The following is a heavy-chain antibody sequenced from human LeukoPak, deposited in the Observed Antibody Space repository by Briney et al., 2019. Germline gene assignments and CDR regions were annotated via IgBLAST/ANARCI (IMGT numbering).Heavy chain of an antibody. D-gene: IGHD5-24*01. J-gene: IGHJ4*02. CDR3: AKEMGDGYNVDS. CDR2: ISGSGGST. CDR1: GFTFSSYA. V-gene: IGHV3-23*01. Sequence: PGGSLRLSCVASGFTFSSYAMRWVRQAPGKGLEWVSGISGSGGSTYYADSVKGRFTISRDNSKNTLYLQMNSLRAEDTAVYYCAKEMGDGYNVDSWGQGTLVTVSS.